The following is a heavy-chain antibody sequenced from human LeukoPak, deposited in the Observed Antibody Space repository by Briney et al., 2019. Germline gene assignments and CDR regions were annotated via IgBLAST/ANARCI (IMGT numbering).Heavy chain of an antibody. CDR2: ISGSGVST. CDR3: AKTAPYSGYDYGPFDY. D-gene: IGHD5-12*01. CDR1: GFTFSSYG. J-gene: IGHJ4*02. Sequence: PGGSLRLSCAASGFTFSSYGMSWVRQAPGKGLEWASGISGSGVSTYYADSVKGRFTISRDNSKNTLYLQMSSLRAEDTAVYYCAKTAPYSGYDYGPFDYWGQGTLVTVSS. V-gene: IGHV3-23*01.